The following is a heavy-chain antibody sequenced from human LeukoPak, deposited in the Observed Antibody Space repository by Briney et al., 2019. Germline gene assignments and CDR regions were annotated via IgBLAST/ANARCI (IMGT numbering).Heavy chain of an antibody. J-gene: IGHJ4*02. Sequence: GGSLRLSCAASGFTFSSYAMSWVRQAPGKGLEWVSLINDSGGNTYYADSVKGRFTISRDNSKNTLFLQMSSLRAEDTAVYYYAKTSAGIRGGYLDYWGQGTLVTVSS. CDR1: GFTFSSYA. D-gene: IGHD3-10*01. CDR3: AKTSAGIRGGYLDY. CDR2: INDSGGNT. V-gene: IGHV3-23*01.